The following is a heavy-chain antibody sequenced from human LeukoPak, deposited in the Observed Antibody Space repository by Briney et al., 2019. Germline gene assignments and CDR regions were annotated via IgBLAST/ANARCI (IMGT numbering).Heavy chain of an antibody. Sequence: PSETLSLTCIVSGGSISSSIYYWAWVRQPPGKGLEWIGTVFYNGATQYSPSLRSRVTISVDTSKNQFSLKLSSLTAADTAVYYCARDHRLGVSRFDYWGQGTLVTVSS. J-gene: IGHJ4*02. CDR2: VFYNGAT. D-gene: IGHD3-16*01. V-gene: IGHV4-39*07. CDR1: GGSISSSIYY. CDR3: ARDHRLGVSRFDY.